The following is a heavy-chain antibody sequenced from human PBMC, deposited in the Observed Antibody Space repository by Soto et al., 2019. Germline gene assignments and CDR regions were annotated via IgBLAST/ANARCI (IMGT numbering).Heavy chain of an antibody. Sequence: SETLSLTCAVSSGSISSNSWWTWVRQPPGKGLEWIGETHRSGTTNYNPSLKSRVAISADKSRNQFSLKLNPVTAADTAVYYCARKTLEAYRHFDYWGQGTQVTVSS. V-gene: IGHV4-4*02. CDR1: SGSISSNSW. CDR2: THRSGTT. CDR3: ARKTLEAYRHFDY. J-gene: IGHJ4*02. D-gene: IGHD2-21*01.